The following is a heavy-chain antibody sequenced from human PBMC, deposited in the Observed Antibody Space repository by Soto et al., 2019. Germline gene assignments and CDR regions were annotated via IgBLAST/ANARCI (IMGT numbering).Heavy chain of an antibody. D-gene: IGHD6-13*01. CDR3: ARGSSAAD. V-gene: IGHV3-7*02. Sequence: EVQLVESGGGLVQPGGSLRLSCAASGFTFSSDRMSWVRQAPGKGLEWVANIKQDGSEKYYVDSVKGRFTISRDNAKNSLYLKTNSLRAEDTAVYFWARGSSAADGGQGTLVTVSS. CDR2: IKQDGSEK. J-gene: IGHJ4*02. CDR1: GFTFSSDR.